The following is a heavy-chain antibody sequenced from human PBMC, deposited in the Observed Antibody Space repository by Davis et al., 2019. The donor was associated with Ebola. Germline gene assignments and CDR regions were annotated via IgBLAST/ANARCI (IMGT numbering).Heavy chain of an antibody. J-gene: IGHJ4*02. D-gene: IGHD3-22*01. CDR1: GYTFTGYY. Sequence: SVKVSCKASGYTFTGYYIHWVRQAPGQGLEWMGGIIPRFDTANYAQRFQGRVTITADESRITAYLELSSLRSEDTAVYYCAKDRYYDNSPLYFESETWGQGTLVTVSS. CDR2: IIPRFDTA. V-gene: IGHV1-69*13. CDR3: AKDRYYDNSPLYFESET.